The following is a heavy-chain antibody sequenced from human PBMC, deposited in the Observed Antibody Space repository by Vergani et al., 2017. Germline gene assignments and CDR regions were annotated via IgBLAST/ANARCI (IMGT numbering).Heavy chain of an antibody. CDR2: VIYSGNT. CDR3: ARRTYYDSRFDY. J-gene: IGHJ4*02. Sequence: QLQLQESGPGLVKPSETLSITCSVSGASIDRSKNYWGWIRQPPGKGLEWIGSVIYSGNTNYDPSLKSRVTISIDTSKNQFSLKLNSVTAADTAVYYCARRTYYDSRFDYWGQGILVTVSS. CDR1: GASIDRSKNY. V-gene: IGHV4-39*01. D-gene: IGHD3-3*01.